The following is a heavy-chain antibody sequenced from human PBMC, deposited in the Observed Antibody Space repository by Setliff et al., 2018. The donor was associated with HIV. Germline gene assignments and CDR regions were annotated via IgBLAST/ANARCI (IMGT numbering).Heavy chain of an antibody. J-gene: IGHJ4*02. D-gene: IGHD5-12*01. V-gene: IGHV4-38-2*01. Sequence: SETLSLTCAVSGYSISSGYYWGWIRQPPGKGLEWIGSIYHSGSTYYNPSLKSRVTISVDTSKNQFSLKLSSVTAADTAVYYCARGSVEMATYYFDYWGQGTLVTVSS. CDR3: ARGSVEMATYYFDY. CDR2: IYHSGST. CDR1: GYSISSGYY.